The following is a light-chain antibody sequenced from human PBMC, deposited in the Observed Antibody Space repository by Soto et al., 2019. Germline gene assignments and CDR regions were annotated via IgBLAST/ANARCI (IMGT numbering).Light chain of an antibody. CDR1: STNIGDNY. CDR3: KSYAGSNTYV. CDR2: EVV. Sequence: QSVLTQPPSVSAAPGQRVTISCSGSSTNIGDNYVSWYQHLPGTAPKLVVYEVVQRPSGVPDRFSGSKSGNTASLTVSGLQAADEADYFCKSYAGSNTYVFGSGTKVTVL. V-gene: IGLV2-8*01. J-gene: IGLJ1*01.